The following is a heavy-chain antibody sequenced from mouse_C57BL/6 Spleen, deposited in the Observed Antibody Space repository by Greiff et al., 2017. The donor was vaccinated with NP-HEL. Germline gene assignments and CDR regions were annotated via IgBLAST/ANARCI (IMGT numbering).Heavy chain of an antibody. CDR2: IDPSDSET. V-gene: IGHV1-52*01. CDR3: ARKPYGYERDYFDY. J-gene: IGHJ2*01. Sequence: QVQLQQPGAELVRPGSSVKLSCKASGYTFTSYWMHWVKQRPIQGLEWIGNIDPSDSETHYNQKFKDKATLTVDKFSSTAYMQLSSLTSEDSAVYYCARKPYGYERDYFDYWGQGTTLTVSS. CDR1: GYTFTSYW. D-gene: IGHD2-2*01.